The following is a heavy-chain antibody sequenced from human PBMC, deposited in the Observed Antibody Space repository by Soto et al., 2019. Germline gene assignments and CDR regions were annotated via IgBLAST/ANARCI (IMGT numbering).Heavy chain of an antibody. J-gene: IGHJ4*02. D-gene: IGHD5-18*01. CDR1: GFTFSSYG. CDR3: AKSGLEGGYSYGLLSKAPDY. CDR2: ISYDGSNK. V-gene: IGHV3-30*18. Sequence: QVQLVESGGGVVQPGRSLRLSCAASGFTFSSYGMHWVRQAPGKGLEWAAVISYDGSNKYYADSVKGRFTISRDNSKNTLYLQMNSLRAEDTAVYYCAKSGLEGGYSYGLLSKAPDYWGQGTLVTVSS.